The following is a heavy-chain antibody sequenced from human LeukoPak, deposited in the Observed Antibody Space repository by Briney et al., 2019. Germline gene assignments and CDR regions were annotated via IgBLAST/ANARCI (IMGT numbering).Heavy chain of an antibody. CDR1: GYTFTGYY. J-gene: IGHJ3*02. D-gene: IGHD2-2*01. Sequence: ASVKVSCKASGYTFTGYYMHWVRQAPGQGLEWMGWINPNSGGTNYAQKFQGRVTMTRDTSISTAYMELSRLRSDDTAVYYCARDRSCSSTSCYGHTFDIWGQGTMVTASS. CDR3: ARDRSCSSTSCYGHTFDI. CDR2: INPNSGGT. V-gene: IGHV1-2*02.